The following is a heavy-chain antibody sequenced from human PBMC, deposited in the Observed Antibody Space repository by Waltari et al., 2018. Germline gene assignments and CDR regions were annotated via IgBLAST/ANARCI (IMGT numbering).Heavy chain of an antibody. Sequence: EVHPVESGGGLVQSGGSLRLSFAASDVTYSRSRIHWVRQPPGKGLMWVSRINNDGSSTVYADSVKGRFTISRDDAKNTVSLQMNNLSAEDTSLYYCARAGLLGAFDVWGQGTMVTVSS. D-gene: IGHD2-15*01. V-gene: IGHV3-74*02. CDR2: INNDGSST. J-gene: IGHJ3*01. CDR1: DVTYSRSR. CDR3: ARAGLLGAFDV.